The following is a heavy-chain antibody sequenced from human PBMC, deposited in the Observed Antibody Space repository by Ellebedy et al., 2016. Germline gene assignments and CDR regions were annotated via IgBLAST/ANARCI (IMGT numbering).Heavy chain of an antibody. CDR2: ISSSSRYI. Sequence: GGSLRLSCAASGFSFSTYSMNWVRQPPGKGLEWVSSISSSSRYIYYADSVKGRFTISRDNAKNSLYLQMNSLIAEDTAVYYCATQRRGVPTAKEYDPFDFWGQGTMVTVSS. CDR3: ATQRRGVPTAKEYDPFDF. J-gene: IGHJ3*01. CDR1: GFSFSTYS. V-gene: IGHV3-21*01. D-gene: IGHD2-2*01.